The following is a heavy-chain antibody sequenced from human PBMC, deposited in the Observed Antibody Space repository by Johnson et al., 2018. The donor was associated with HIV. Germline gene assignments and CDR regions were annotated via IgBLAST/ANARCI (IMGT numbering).Heavy chain of an antibody. CDR3: TRDDLEYDILTGYHEAFDI. V-gene: IGHV3-33*01. CDR1: GLTFSSYG. D-gene: IGHD3-9*01. J-gene: IGHJ3*02. Sequence: QVQLVESGGGVAQPGRSLRLSCEVSGLTFSSYGFHWVRQSPGKGLEWVAVVWYDGRNKHYADSVTGRFTISRDNSINTVSLQMNSLKTEDTAVYYCTRDDLEYDILTGYHEAFDIWGQGTMVTVSS. CDR2: VWYDGRNK.